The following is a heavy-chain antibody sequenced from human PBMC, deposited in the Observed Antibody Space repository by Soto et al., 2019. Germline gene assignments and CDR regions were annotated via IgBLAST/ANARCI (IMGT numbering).Heavy chain of an antibody. CDR2: LIPIYDAP. CDR1: GFTFNFYG. V-gene: IGHV1-69*06. J-gene: IGHJ6*02. CDR3: ARVRDPHLDHYGLDV. Sequence: SVKVSCKTSGFTFNFYGINWVRQAPGQGLEWMGGLIPIYDAPNYAQKFQDRVTITADKSTTTVYLELSSLTSEDTAVYFCARVRDPHLDHYGLDVWGQGTTVTVSS.